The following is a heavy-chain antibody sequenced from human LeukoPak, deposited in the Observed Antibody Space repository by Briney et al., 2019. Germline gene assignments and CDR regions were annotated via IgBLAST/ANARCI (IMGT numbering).Heavy chain of an antibody. J-gene: IGHJ3*02. CDR1: GFTFSSYS. V-gene: IGHV3-21*01. Sequence: GGSLRLSCAASGFTFSSYSMNWVRQAPGKGLEWVSSISSSHIYIYYADSVKGRFTISRHNAKNSLYLQMNSLRAEDTAVYYCASVSGYYDSSGYFWRGAFDIWGQGTLVTVSS. CDR2: ISSSHIYI. CDR3: ASVSGYYDSSGYFWRGAFDI. D-gene: IGHD3-22*01.